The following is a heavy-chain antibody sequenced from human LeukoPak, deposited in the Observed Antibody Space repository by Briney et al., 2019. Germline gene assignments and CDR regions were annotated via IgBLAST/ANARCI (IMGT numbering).Heavy chain of an antibody. Sequence: PGGSLRLSCAASGFTFNDYYMSWIRQAPGKGLEWLSYINIGGTNTHYADSVKGRFTISRDNAKKSLYLEMNNLRAEDTAVYYCATDGAGLDTWGQGVPVTVSS. CDR1: GFTFNDYY. CDR3: ATDGAGLDT. J-gene: IGHJ5*02. CDR2: INIGGTNT. V-gene: IGHV3-11*01.